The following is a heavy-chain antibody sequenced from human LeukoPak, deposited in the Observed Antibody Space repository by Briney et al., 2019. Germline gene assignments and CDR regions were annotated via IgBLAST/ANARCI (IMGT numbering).Heavy chain of an antibody. D-gene: IGHD3-22*01. CDR1: GYTFTGYY. CDR2: INPNSGGT. Sequence: WASVKVSCKASGYTFTGYYMHWVRQAPGQGLEWMGWINPNSGGTNYAQKFQGRVTMTRDTSISTAYLQWSSLKASDTAMYYCASRLYYYDSSGYSPFAFDIWGQGTMVTVSS. J-gene: IGHJ3*02. CDR3: ASRLYYYDSSGYSPFAFDI. V-gene: IGHV1-2*02.